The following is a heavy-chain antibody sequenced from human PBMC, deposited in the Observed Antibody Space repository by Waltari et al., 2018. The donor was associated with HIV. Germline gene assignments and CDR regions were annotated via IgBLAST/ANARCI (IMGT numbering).Heavy chain of an antibody. V-gene: IGHV1-8*01. CDR3: ARGGSASMDV. CDR2: MSPNSGNT. CDR1: GYAFATSD. Sequence: QVQLVQSGAEVKKPGASVKVSCKASGYAFATSDVNWVRQSTGQGPEWMGWMSPNSGNTVYAQEFQGRVTMTRDTSRSTVYMELSSLTSEDTAVYYCARGGSASMDVWCQGTTVTVSS. J-gene: IGHJ6*02.